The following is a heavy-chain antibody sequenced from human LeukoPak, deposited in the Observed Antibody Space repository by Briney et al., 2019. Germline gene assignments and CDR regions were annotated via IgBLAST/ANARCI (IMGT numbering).Heavy chain of an antibody. CDR1: GFTFGDYA. J-gene: IGHJ4*02. CDR3: TRDLTIFGVVIKAFDY. Sequence: GGSLRLSCTASGFTFGDYAMTWVRQAPGKGLEWVGFIRSKIYGGTPEYAASVKGRFTISRDDSKGIAYLQMNSLKTEDTAVYYCTRDLTIFGVVIKAFDYWGQGTLVTVSS. CDR2: IRSKIYGGTP. V-gene: IGHV3-49*04. D-gene: IGHD3-3*01.